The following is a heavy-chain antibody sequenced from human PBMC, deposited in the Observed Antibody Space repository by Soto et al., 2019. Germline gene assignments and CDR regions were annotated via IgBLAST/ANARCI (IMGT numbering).Heavy chain of an antibody. CDR3: ATARHLIGAFDI. CDR1: GFTFSSYA. Sequence: GGSLRLSCAASGFTFSSYAMHWVRQAPGKGLEWVAVISYDGSNKYYADSVKGRFTISRDNSKNTLYLQMNSLGAEDTAGYYCATARHLIGAFDIWGQGTMVTVSS. CDR2: ISYDGSNK. J-gene: IGHJ3*02. V-gene: IGHV3-30-3*01.